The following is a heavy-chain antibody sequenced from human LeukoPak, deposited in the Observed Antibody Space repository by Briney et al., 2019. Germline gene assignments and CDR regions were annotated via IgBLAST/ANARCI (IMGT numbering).Heavy chain of an antibody. V-gene: IGHV1-46*01. D-gene: IGHD1-26*01. CDR1: GYTFTSYY. J-gene: IGHJ4*02. CDR2: INPSGGST. Sequence: ASVKVSCKASGYTFTSYYMHWVRQAPGQGLEWMGIINPSGGSTSYALKFQGRVTMTRDTSTSTVYMELSSLRSEDTAVYYCARDPIVGATTGYFDYWGQGTLVTVSS. CDR3: ARDPIVGATTGYFDY.